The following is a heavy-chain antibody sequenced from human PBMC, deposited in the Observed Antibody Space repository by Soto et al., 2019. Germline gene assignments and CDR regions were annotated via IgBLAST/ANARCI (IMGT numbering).Heavy chain of an antibody. CDR3: AREVVAATPWPSYFDY. CDR2: IKQDGSEK. V-gene: IGHV3-7*01. CDR1: GFTFSSYG. D-gene: IGHD2-15*01. J-gene: IGHJ4*02. Sequence: PGGSLRLSCAASGFTFSSYGMSWVRQAPGKGLEWVANIKQDGSEKYYVDSVKGRFTISRDNAKNSLYLQMNSLRAEDTAVYYCAREVVAATPWPSYFDYWGQGTLVTVSS.